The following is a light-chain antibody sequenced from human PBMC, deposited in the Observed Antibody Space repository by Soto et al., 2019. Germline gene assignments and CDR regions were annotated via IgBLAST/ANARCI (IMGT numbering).Light chain of an antibody. J-gene: IGKJ4*01. CDR1: QSVSSN. CDR3: QQYKNWPPLT. V-gene: IGKV3D-15*01. Sequence: EIVMTQSPATLSLSPGERATLSCRASQSVSSNLAWYHQKPDQAPRVLIYDASTRATGIPARFSGSGSGTEFTLTISSMQSEDFAVYYCQQYKNWPPLTFGEGTKVEIK. CDR2: DAS.